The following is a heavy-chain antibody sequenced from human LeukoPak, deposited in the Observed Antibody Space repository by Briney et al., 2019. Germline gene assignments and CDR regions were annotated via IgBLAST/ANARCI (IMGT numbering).Heavy chain of an antibody. V-gene: IGHV3-23*01. D-gene: IGHD6-6*01. CDR3: ARRISTSSSRFSDY. CDR1: GFTFSSYA. CDR2: ISISGENT. Sequence: GGSLRLSCAASGFTFSSYAMSWVRQAPGKGLEWVSAISISGENTYYADSVKGRFTISRDTSRNTLYLQMHSLRAEDTAVYYCARRISTSSSRFSDYWGQGTLVTVSS. J-gene: IGHJ4*02.